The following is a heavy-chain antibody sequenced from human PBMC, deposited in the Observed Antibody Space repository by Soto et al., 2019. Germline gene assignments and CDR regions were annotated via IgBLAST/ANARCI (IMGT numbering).Heavy chain of an antibody. Sequence: GESLKISCKGSGYSFTSYWIGWVRQMPGKGLEWMGIIYPGDSDTRYSPSFQGQVTISADKSISTAYLQWSSLKASDTAMYYCARGPRYDFWSGPTPGSFDPWGQGTLVTVSS. J-gene: IGHJ5*02. CDR1: GYSFTSYW. D-gene: IGHD3-3*01. CDR2: IYPGDSDT. CDR3: ARGPRYDFWSGPTPGSFDP. V-gene: IGHV5-51*01.